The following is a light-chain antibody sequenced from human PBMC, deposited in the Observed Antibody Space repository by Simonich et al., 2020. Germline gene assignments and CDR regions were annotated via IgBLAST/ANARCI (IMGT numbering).Light chain of an antibody. J-gene: IGLJ3*02. CDR3: SSYTSSSTWV. Sequence: QSALTQPASVSGSPGQSITISCTGTSSDVGSYNLVSWYHQHPGKAPTLMIYDVSKRPSGVSNRFTGSKSGNTASLTIAGLQAEDEADYYCSSYTSSSTWVFGGGTKLTVL. CDR1: SSDVGSYNL. V-gene: IGLV2-14*02. CDR2: DVS.